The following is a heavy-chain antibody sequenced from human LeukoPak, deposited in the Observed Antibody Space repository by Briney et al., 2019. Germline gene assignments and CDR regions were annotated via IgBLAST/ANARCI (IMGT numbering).Heavy chain of an antibody. Sequence: KPSGTLSLNCTVSGGSISSYYWSWIRQPPGKGLEWIGRIYTSGSTNYNPSLKSRVTMSVDTSKNQFSLKLSSVTAADTAVYYCARGGYQLVLWDYFDYWGQGTLVTVSS. J-gene: IGHJ4*02. CDR3: ARGGYQLVLWDYFDY. CDR1: GGSISSYY. D-gene: IGHD2-2*01. CDR2: IYTSGST. V-gene: IGHV4-4*07.